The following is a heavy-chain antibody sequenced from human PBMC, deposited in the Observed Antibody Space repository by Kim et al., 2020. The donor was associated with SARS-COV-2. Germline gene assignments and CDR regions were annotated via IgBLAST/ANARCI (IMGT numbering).Heavy chain of an antibody. V-gene: IGHV3-9*01. CDR3: AKDFSRIVPGAIGLGQYGLDV. J-gene: IGHJ6*02. CDR1: GFTFGDYA. Sequence: GGSLRLSCAASGFTFGDYAMHWVRQAPGKGLEWVSGISWDSDRIAYADSVKGRFSISRDNAENSLYLQMNSLRAEDTALYYCAKDFSRIVPGAIGLGQYGLDVWGQGTTVIVSS. CDR2: ISWDSDRI. D-gene: IGHD2-2*01.